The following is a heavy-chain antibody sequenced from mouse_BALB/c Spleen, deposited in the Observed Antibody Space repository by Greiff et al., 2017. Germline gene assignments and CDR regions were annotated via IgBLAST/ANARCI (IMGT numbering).Heavy chain of an antibody. D-gene: IGHD2-1*01. CDR2: ISSGGSYT. CDR3: ARHEDGNYYFDY. CDR1: GFTFSSYG. Sequence: EVQRVESGGDLVKPGGSLKLSCAASGFTFSSYGTSWVRQTPDKRLEWVATISSGGSYTYYPDSVKGRFTISRDNAKNTLYLQMSSLKSEDTAMYYCARHEDGNYYFDYWGQGTTLTVSS. J-gene: IGHJ2*01. V-gene: IGHV5-6*01.